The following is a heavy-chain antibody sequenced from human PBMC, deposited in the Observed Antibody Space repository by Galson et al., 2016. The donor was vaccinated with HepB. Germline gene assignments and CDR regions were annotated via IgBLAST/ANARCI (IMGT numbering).Heavy chain of an antibody. V-gene: IGHV1-3*01. CDR2: INAGNGNT. CDR3: ARDTREWEPRGRFDP. CDR1: GYTFTNYA. Sequence: SVKVSCKASGYTFTNYAMYWVRQAPGQRLEWMGWINAGNGNTQYSQKFQGRVTITRDTSATTAYMELRSLRSDDTAVYYCARDTREWEPRGRFDPWGQGTLVTVSS. D-gene: IGHD1-26*01. J-gene: IGHJ5*02.